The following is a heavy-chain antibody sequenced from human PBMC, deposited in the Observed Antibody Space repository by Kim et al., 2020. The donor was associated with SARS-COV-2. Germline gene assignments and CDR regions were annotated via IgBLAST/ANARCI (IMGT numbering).Heavy chain of an antibody. J-gene: IGHJ4*02. CDR2: ISGSGIST. Sequence: GGSLRLSCAASGFTFSNYAMSWVRQAPGKGLEWVSGISGSGISTYYADSVKGRFTISRDNSKNTLYLQMNSLRVEDTAVYYCARNYIYTSSPFDYWGQGTMITVSS. CDR3: ARNYIYTSSPFDY. D-gene: IGHD1-7*01. CDR1: GFTFSNYA. V-gene: IGHV3-23*01.